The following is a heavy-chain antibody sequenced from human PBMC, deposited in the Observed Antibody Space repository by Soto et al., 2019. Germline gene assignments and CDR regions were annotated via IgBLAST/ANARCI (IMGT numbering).Heavy chain of an antibody. D-gene: IGHD4-17*01. CDR3: ASRKKTTYGDYDGFDY. J-gene: IGHJ4*02. V-gene: IGHV1-69*01. CDR2: IIPIFGTA. CDR1: GGTFSSYA. Sequence: QVQLVQSGAEVKKPGSSVKASCKASGGTFSSYAISWVRQAPGQGLEWMGGIIPIFGTANYAQKFQGRVTITADESTSTAYMELSSLRSEDTAVYYCASRKKTTYGDYDGFDYWGQGTLVTVSS.